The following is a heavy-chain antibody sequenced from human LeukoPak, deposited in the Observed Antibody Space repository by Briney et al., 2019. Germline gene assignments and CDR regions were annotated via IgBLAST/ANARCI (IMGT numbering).Heavy chain of an antibody. Sequence: PSETLSLTCTVSGGSISSGGYYWGWIRQPPGKGLEWIGSIYYSGNTYYNPSLKSRVTISVDTSKNQFSLKLSSVTAADTAVYYCARGSDSSSWYNYWGQGTLVTVSS. CDR3: ARGSDSSSWYNY. D-gene: IGHD6-13*01. CDR1: GGSISSGGYY. V-gene: IGHV4-39*07. CDR2: IYYSGNT. J-gene: IGHJ4*02.